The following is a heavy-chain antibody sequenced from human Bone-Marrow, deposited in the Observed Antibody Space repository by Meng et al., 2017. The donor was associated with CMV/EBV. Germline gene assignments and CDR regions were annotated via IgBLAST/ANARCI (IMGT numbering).Heavy chain of an antibody. CDR2: IYYSGNT. CDR3: ARDWTAYGDAFTS. CDR1: GYSITSGYY. D-gene: IGHD1-1*01. Sequence: SETLSLTCSVSGYSITSGYYWGWIRQPPGKGLEWIGSIYYSGNTYYKPSLKSRVTISVDTSKNQFSLKLRSVTAADTAVYYCARDWTAYGDAFTSCAQGPMVTCSS. J-gene: IGHJ3*02. V-gene: IGHV4-38-2*02.